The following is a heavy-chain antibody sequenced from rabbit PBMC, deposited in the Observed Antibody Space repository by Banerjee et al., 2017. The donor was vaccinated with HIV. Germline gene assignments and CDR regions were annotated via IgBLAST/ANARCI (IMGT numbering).Heavy chain of an antibody. V-gene: IGHV1S45*01. Sequence: QEQLEESGGGLVKPGGTLTLSCKGSGADFSSYAISWVRQAPGKGLEWIAYIYPDYGITDYATWVNGRFTISKTSSTTVTLQMTSLTAADTATYFCARDLAGVIGWNFHLWGQGTLVTVS. D-gene: IGHD4-1*01. CDR1: GADFSSYA. J-gene: IGHJ4*01. CDR3: ARDLAGVIGWNFHL. CDR2: IYPDYGIT.